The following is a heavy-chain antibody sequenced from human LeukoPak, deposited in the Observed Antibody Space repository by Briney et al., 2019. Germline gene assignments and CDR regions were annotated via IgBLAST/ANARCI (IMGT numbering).Heavy chain of an antibody. Sequence: GGSLRLSCAASGFTFSSHEMNWVRQAPGKGLEWVSYISSSGSTIYYADSVKGRFTISRDNAKNSLYLQMNSLRAEDTAVYYCARDADFWSGSYYFDYWGQGTLVTVSS. D-gene: IGHD3-3*01. CDR3: ARDADFWSGSYYFDY. V-gene: IGHV3-48*03. CDR1: GFTFSSHE. J-gene: IGHJ4*02. CDR2: ISSSGSTI.